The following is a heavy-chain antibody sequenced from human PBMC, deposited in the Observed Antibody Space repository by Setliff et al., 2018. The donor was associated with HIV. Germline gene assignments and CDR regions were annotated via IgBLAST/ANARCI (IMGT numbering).Heavy chain of an antibody. D-gene: IGHD3-16*01. CDR1: GGSISSYY. Sequence: PSETLSLTCTVSGGSISSYYWSWIRQPVGKGLEWIGHVFATGPTNYNPSLGSRITISVDTSNNQFSLTLRSVTAADTAVYYCARAAYSGTYLWEPATDLWGRGSLVTVSS. CDR3: ARAAYSGTYLWEPATDL. CDR2: VFATGPT. J-gene: IGHJ2*01. V-gene: IGHV4-4*07.